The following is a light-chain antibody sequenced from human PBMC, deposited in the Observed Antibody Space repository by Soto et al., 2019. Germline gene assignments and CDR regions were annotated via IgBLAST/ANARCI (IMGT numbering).Light chain of an antibody. J-gene: IGKJ2*01. CDR2: GTS. CDR3: QQFGTSPPAFT. CDR1: QSVDSRN. V-gene: IGKV3-20*01. Sequence: ESMLTQSPGSLSLSPGERATLSCRASQSVDSRNLAWYQQKPGQAPRLLIYGTSVRATGIPDRFSGSGSGTDFTLAISRLEPEDFAIYYFQQFGTSPPAFTLGQGPKLEI.